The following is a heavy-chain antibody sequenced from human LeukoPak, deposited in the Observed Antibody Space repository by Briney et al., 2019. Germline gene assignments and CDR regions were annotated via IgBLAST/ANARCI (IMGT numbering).Heavy chain of an antibody. D-gene: IGHD3-22*01. J-gene: IGHJ6*02. Sequence: SVTVSFMASGGTFINYAISWVRQAPGQGREWMGGIIPIFGTADYAQRFQGRVTITADESTSTAYMELSSLRSEDTAVYYCARGQMREYYYDSSGYHYDGAYYYYGMDVWGQGTTVTVSS. V-gene: IGHV1-69*01. CDR2: IIPIFGTA. CDR1: GGTFINYA. CDR3: ARGQMREYYYDSSGYHYDGAYYYYGMDV.